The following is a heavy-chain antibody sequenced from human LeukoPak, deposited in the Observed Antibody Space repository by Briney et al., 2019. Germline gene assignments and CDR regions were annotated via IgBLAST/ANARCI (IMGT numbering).Heavy chain of an antibody. CDR3: ASPRPVVLRFLEWLSEGFQH. D-gene: IGHD3-3*01. V-gene: IGHV3-30-3*01. CDR1: GFTFSSYA. Sequence: PGGSLRLSCAASGFTFSSYAMHWVRQAPGKGLEWVAVISYDGSNKYYADSVKGRFTISRDNSKNTLYLQMNSLRAEDTAVYYCASPRPVVLRFLEWLSEGFQHWGQGTLVTVSS. CDR2: ISYDGSNK. J-gene: IGHJ1*01.